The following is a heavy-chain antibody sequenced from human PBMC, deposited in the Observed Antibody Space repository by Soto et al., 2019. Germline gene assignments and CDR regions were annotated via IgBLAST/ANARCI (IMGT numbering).Heavy chain of an antibody. CDR3: AHMWIQLWSPGEGDAFDI. CDR1: GFSLSTSGVG. CDR2: IYWDDDK. V-gene: IGHV2-5*02. D-gene: IGHD5-18*01. J-gene: IGHJ3*02. Sequence: QITLKESGPTLVKPTQTLTLTCTFSGFSLSTSGVGVGWIRQPPGKALEWLALIYWDDDKRYSPSLKSRLTITKDTSKNQVVLTMTNMDPVDTATYYCAHMWIQLWSPGEGDAFDIWGQGTMVTVSS.